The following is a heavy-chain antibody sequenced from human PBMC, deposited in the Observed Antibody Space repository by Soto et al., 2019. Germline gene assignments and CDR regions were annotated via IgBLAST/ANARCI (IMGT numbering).Heavy chain of an antibody. CDR1: GGSISSGGYY. J-gene: IGHJ4*02. Sequence: SETLSLTCTVSGGSISSGGYYWSWIRQHPGKGLEWIGYIYYSGSTYYNPSLKSRATISVDTSKNQFSLKVSSVTAADTAVYYCARDRTLGILDYWGQGTLVTVSS. D-gene: IGHD1-1*01. CDR3: ARDRTLGILDY. V-gene: IGHV4-31*03. CDR2: IYYSGST.